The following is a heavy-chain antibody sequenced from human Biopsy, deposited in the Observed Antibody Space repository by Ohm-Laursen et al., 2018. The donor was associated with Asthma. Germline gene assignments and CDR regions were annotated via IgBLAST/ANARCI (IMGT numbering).Heavy chain of an antibody. J-gene: IGHJ3*02. CDR1: GFTFSIYD. Sequence: SLRLSCTASGFTFSIYDIHWVRQAPGKGLEWVSVISYDGGNKFYGDSVKGRFTLSRDNSRNTLYLQMNSLRVEDTAIYYCARTHERWTSIQDDALDIWGQGTMVIVSS. D-gene: IGHD4-23*01. CDR3: ARTHERWTSIQDDALDI. V-gene: IGHV3-30*03. CDR2: ISYDGGNK.